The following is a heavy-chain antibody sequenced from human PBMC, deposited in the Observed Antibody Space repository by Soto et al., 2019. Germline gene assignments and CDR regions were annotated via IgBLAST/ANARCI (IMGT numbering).Heavy chain of an antibody. CDR1: ADSFSSYG. D-gene: IGHD3-3*01. V-gene: IGHV1-69*01. CDR2: IIPIFGTT. J-gene: IGHJ4*02. CDR3: ARVFPDGWVEPGVVRGYLDT. Sequence: QVQLVQSGAEVKEPGSAVKVSCKAPADSFSSYGISWVRQAPGPGLEWMGGIIPIFGTTNYAEKFQGRVTLTADESTNTAYMELSSLRSEDTALYYCARVFPDGWVEPGVVRGYLDTWGRGTLVTVSS.